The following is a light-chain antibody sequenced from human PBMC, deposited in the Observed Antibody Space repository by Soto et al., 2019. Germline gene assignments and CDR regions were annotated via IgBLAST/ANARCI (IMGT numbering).Light chain of an antibody. CDR1: QSVSSY. CDR2: AAS. J-gene: IGKJ3*01. Sequence: DIQMTQSPSSLSASVGDRVTITCRASQSVSSYLNWYQQKPGKAPKLLIYAASSLQSGVPSRFSGSGSATDFTLTISSLQPEDFATYYCQERTTFGPGTKVDIK. V-gene: IGKV1-39*01. CDR3: QERTT.